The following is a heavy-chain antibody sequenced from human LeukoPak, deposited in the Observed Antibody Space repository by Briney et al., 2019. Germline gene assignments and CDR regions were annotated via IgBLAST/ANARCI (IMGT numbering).Heavy chain of an antibody. V-gene: IGHV3-7*01. J-gene: IGHJ4*02. CDR1: GFSFSIYW. Sequence: GGSLRLSCAASGFSFSIYWMSWIRQTPGKGLEYVANIESNGGDKYYVDSVKGRFTISRDNAKNSLYLQMNSLRAEDTAVYYCASAVRGSSVDYWGQGTLVAVSS. CDR2: IESNGGDK. CDR3: ASAVRGSSVDY.